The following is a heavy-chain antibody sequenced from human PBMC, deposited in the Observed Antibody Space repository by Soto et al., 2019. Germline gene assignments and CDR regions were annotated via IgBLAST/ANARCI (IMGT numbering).Heavy chain of an antibody. CDR3: ASLLRPDLGIVAV. CDR2: IIPILGIA. D-gene: IGHD2-15*01. CDR1: GGTFSSYT. V-gene: IGHV1-69*02. J-gene: IGHJ6*02. Sequence: QVQLVQSGAEVKKPGSSVKVSCKASGGTFSSYTISWVRQAPGQGIEWMGRIIPILGIANYAQKFQGRVTMTADKSTSTAYRELSSLRSEDTAVYYCASLLRPDLGIVAVWGHGTTVTVSS.